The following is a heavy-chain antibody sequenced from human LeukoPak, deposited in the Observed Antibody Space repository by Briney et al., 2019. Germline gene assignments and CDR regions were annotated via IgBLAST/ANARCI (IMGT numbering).Heavy chain of an antibody. D-gene: IGHD3-10*02. V-gene: IGHV3-23*01. CDR2: ISGSSVTT. J-gene: IGHJ6*04. Sequence: GGSLRLSCAASGFTFRSYVMSWVRQAPGKGLEWVSTISGSSVTTYYADSVKGRFTISRDNAKNSLYLQMNSLRAEETAVYYCAELGITMIGGVWGKGTTVTISS. CDR3: AELGITMIGGV. CDR1: GFTFRSYV.